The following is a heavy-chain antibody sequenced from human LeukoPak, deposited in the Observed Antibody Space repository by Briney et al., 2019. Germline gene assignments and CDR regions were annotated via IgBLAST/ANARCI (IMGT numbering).Heavy chain of an antibody. CDR2: IYYSGST. CDR3: ARGGVVPAAMFLGY. V-gene: IGHV4-59*01. Sequence: SETLSLTCTVSGGSISSYYWSWTRQPPGKGLEWIGYIYYSGSTNYNPSLKSRVTISVDTSKNQFSLKLSSVTAADTAVYYCARGGVVPAAMFLGYWGQGTLVTVSS. D-gene: IGHD2-2*01. J-gene: IGHJ4*02. CDR1: GGSISSYY.